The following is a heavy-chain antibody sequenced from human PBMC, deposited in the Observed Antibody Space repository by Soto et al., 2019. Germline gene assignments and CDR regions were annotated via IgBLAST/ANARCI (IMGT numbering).Heavy chain of an antibody. CDR2: IYYSGST. J-gene: IGHJ4*01. Sequence: PSETLSLTCTVSGGSISSSTYYWGWIRQPPGKGLEWIGLIYYSGSTYYNPSLKSRVTISVDTSKNQFSLKLSSVTAADTAMYYCASLPRHIYYYDSSAYHPLDYWGHGTLVPVSS. CDR1: GGSISSSTYY. V-gene: IGHV4-39*01. CDR3: ASLPRHIYYYDSSAYHPLDY. D-gene: IGHD3-22*01.